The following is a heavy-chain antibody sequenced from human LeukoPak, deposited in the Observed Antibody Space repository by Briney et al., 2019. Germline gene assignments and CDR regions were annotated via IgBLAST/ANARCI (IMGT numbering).Heavy chain of an antibody. CDR3: ARDQIENASIIGHYLGKGG. Sequence: SQTLSLTFAISGDSVSINSAAWNWIRQSPSRGLEWLGRTYYRSKWYNDYAVSVKSRITINPDTSKNQFSLQLNSVTPEDTAVYYCARDQIENASIIGHYLGKGGRGPRTTVTLS. CDR2: TYYRSKWYN. CDR1: GDSVSINSAA. J-gene: IGHJ6*02. D-gene: IGHD5-24*01. V-gene: IGHV6-1*01.